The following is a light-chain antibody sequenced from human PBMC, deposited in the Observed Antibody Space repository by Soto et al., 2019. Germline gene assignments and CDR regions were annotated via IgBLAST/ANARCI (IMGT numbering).Light chain of an antibody. CDR2: DAS. V-gene: IGKV1-5*01. CDR1: QSISSS. J-gene: IGKJ2*01. CDR3: QQYESYPYS. Sequence: IQMTQSPSTVSASVGDRVTITCRASQSISSSLAWYQQKPGKAPKVLIYDASSLASGVPSRFSGSGYGTEFTLTVSSLQPGDFATYSCQQYESYPYSFGQGTKLEIK.